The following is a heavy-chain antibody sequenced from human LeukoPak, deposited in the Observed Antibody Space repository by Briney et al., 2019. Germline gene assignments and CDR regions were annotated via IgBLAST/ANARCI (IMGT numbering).Heavy chain of an antibody. Sequence: PGGSLRLSCAASGFTFSRYSMNWVRQAPGKGLEWVASISSSTSYIFYTDSVKGRFTISRDNAKNSLYLQMNSLRAEDTAVYYCARRSGIADAFDIWGQGTMVTVSS. CDR1: GFTFSRYS. J-gene: IGHJ3*02. V-gene: IGHV3-21*04. CDR3: ARRSGIADAFDI. CDR2: ISSSTSYI. D-gene: IGHD6-13*01.